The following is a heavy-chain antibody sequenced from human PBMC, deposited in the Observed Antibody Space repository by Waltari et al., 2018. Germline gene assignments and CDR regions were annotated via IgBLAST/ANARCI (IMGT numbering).Heavy chain of an antibody. D-gene: IGHD3-16*01. Sequence: QVLLQPGGARLLKPSETLSLTCGVSGGSFSGYYWSWIRQPPGKGLQWIGEINQGGSTKYNPSLNSRVTSSVDTSNNQFSLKLTSVTAADTAVYYCVRHVGGSRGIDYWGQGTLITVSS. CDR1: GGSFSGYY. CDR3: VRHVGGSRGIDY. V-gene: IGHV4-34*01. J-gene: IGHJ4*02. CDR2: INQGGST.